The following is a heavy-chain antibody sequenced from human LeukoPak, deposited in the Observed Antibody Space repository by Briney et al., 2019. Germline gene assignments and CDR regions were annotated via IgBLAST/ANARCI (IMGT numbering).Heavy chain of an antibody. CDR1: GFTFSSYA. J-gene: IGHJ4*02. Sequence: GGSLRLSCAASGFTFSSYAMSWVRQAPGKGLEWVAVISSDGNTKYYGDSVKGRFTISRDNSKNTLYLQMNSLRAEDTAVYYCARVSIFGVVIPPDYWGQGTLVTVSS. CDR2: ISSDGNTK. CDR3: ARVSIFGVVIPPDY. D-gene: IGHD3-3*02. V-gene: IGHV3-30*01.